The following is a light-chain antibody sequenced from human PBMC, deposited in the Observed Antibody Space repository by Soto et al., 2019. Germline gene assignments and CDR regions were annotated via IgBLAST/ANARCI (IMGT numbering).Light chain of an antibody. J-gene: IGKJ2*01. V-gene: IGKV3-15*01. CDR1: QSVSSN. CDR2: VAS. CDR3: QQYNNWPPYA. Sequence: EIVMTQSPATLSVSPGERATLSCRASQSVSSNLAWYQQKPGQAPRLLIYVASTRATGIQARFSGSGSGTDFTLTISSLQSEDFAVYYFQQYNNWPPYAFGQGTKLDIK.